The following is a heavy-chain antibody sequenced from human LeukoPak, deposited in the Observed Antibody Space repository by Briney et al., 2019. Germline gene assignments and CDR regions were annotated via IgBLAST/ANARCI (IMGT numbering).Heavy chain of an antibody. CDR2: INHSGST. J-gene: IGHJ6*03. D-gene: IGHD3-10*01. Sequence: SETLSLTCAVYGGPFSGYYWSWIRQPPGKGLEWIGEINHSGSTNYNPSLKSRVTISVDTSKNQFSLRLSSVTAADTAVYYCARHRSYGSGGYYNKSYYYYYTDVWGKGTTVTISS. CDR1: GGPFSGYY. CDR3: ARHRSYGSGGYYNKSYYYYYTDV. V-gene: IGHV4-34*01.